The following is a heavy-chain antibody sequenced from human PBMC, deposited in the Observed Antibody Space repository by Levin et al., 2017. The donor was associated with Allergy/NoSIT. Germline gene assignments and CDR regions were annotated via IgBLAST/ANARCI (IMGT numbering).Heavy chain of an antibody. Sequence: QSGGSLRLSCAASGFTFSSYEMNWVRRAPGKGLEWVSYISSTGSTIYSADSVKGRFTIPRDNAKNSLYLPMNSLRAEDTAVYYCARQLGNFWSGYNYFDYWGQGTLVTVSS. D-gene: IGHD3-3*01. V-gene: IGHV3-48*03. CDR2: ISSTGSTI. CDR3: ARQLGNFWSGYNYFDY. J-gene: IGHJ4*02. CDR1: GFTFSSYE.